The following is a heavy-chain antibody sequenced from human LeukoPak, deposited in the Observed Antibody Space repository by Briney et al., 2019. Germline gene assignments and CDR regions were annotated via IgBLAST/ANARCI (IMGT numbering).Heavy chain of an antibody. J-gene: IGHJ4*02. Sequence: GGSLRLSCAASGFTFSSYAMSWIRQAPGKGLEWVSYISSSGSTIYYADSVKGRFTISRDNAKNSLYLQTNSLRAEDTAVYYCAVEMATIMDWGQGTLVTVSS. CDR2: ISSSGSTI. CDR3: AVEMATIMD. D-gene: IGHD5-24*01. CDR1: GFTFSSYA. V-gene: IGHV3-11*01.